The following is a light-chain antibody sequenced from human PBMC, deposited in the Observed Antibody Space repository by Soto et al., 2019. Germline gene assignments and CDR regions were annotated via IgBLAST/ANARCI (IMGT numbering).Light chain of an antibody. CDR2: AAF. CDR1: QSISNY. V-gene: IGKV1-39*01. Sequence: DIQMTQSPTSLSASVGDRVTIACRTSQSISNYLNWYQQKPGKAPKLLIYAAFSLQSGVPSRFSGSGSGTEFTLTISSLQAEDCATYYCQQRYSTPRTFGQGTKVEIK. CDR3: QQRYSTPRT. J-gene: IGKJ1*01.